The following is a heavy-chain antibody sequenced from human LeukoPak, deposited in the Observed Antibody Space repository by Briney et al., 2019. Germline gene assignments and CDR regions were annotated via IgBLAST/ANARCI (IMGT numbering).Heavy chain of an antibody. V-gene: IGHV4-39*01. Sequence: SETLSLTCTVSGGSISSSSYYWGWIRQPPGKGLEWIGSIYYSGSTYYNPSLKSRVTISVDTSKNQFSLKLSSVTAADTAVYYCASLGSYSFPGYFDLWGRGTLVTVSS. CDR3: ASLGSYSFPGYFDL. J-gene: IGHJ2*01. D-gene: IGHD1-26*01. CDR2: IYYSGST. CDR1: GGSISSSSYY.